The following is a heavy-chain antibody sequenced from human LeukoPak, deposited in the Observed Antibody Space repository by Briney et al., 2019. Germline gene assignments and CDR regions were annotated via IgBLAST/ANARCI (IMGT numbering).Heavy chain of an antibody. Sequence: SVKVSCKASGGTFSSYAISWVRQAPGQGLEWMGRIIPILGIANYAQKFQGRVTITADKSTSTAYMELSSLRSEDTAVYYCAREEAVAGTGEFDLWGRGTLVTVSS. CDR2: IIPILGIA. CDR1: GGTFSSYA. V-gene: IGHV1-69*04. J-gene: IGHJ2*01. CDR3: AREEAVAGTGEFDL. D-gene: IGHD6-19*01.